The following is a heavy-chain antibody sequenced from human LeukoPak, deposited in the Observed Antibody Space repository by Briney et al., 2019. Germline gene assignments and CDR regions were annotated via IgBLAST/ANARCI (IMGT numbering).Heavy chain of an antibody. Sequence: AAVPVSFTGSVYSFTVCYMHWVRQAPGQGLEWMGWSNPNSGGTNYPQKFQGRGTMTRDKCVRTAYMELSRMTSGDTAVYCCARNRWFGASAAALDIWGEGRMLTVSS. CDR1: VYSFTVCY. CDR2: SNPNSGGT. D-gene: IGHD3-10*01. J-gene: IGHJ3*02. CDR3: ARNRWFGASAAALDI. V-gene: IGHV1-2*02.